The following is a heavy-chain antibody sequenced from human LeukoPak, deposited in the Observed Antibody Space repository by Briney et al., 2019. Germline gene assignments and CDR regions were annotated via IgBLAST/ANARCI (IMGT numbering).Heavy chain of an antibody. CDR3: ARAHLSGYFDY. Sequence: GASVKVSCKASGYTFTSHYMHWVRQAPEQGLEWMGIINPSGGSTTYAQKFQGRVTMTRDMSTSTVYMDLISLRSEDTAVYYCARAHLSGYFDYWGQGTLVTVSS. CDR1: GYTFTSHY. J-gene: IGHJ4*02. V-gene: IGHV1-46*01. D-gene: IGHD3-10*01. CDR2: INPSGGST.